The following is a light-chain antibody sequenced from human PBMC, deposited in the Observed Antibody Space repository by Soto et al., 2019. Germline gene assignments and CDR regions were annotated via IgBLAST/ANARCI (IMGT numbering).Light chain of an antibody. CDR3: QQYGSSQT. CDR1: QSVSSSY. V-gene: IGKV3-20*01. J-gene: IGKJ1*01. Sequence: LCIGEGATLSLRASQSVSSSYLAWYQQKPGQAPRLLSSGASSRATGIPDRFSVSGSGTDCTVATISLDRDESAVYIWQQYGSSQTVGQGTKVDIK. CDR2: GAS.